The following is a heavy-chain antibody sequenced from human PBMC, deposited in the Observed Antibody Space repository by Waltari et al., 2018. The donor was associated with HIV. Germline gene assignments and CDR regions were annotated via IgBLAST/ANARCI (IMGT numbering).Heavy chain of an antibody. J-gene: IGHJ4*02. CDR2: NSTDGSDT. V-gene: IGHV3-74*01. Sequence: EVQLVESGGDLVQPGGALRLSCAASGFNFRSYWYNWIRQIPGTGLVWVSHNSTDGSDTSYLESVKGRFTISRDNAKNTLYLQMNSLRVEDTAIYYCTRALSTYGHEFDYWGQGTLVTVAS. CDR3: TRALSTYGHEFDY. CDR1: GFNFRSYW. D-gene: IGHD3-16*01.